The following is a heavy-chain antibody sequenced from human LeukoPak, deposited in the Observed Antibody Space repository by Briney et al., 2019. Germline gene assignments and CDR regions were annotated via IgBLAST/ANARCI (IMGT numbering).Heavy chain of an antibody. J-gene: IGHJ4*02. CDR3: ARGGMFGFWSRGKLLDY. CDR2: IKQDGSEK. V-gene: IGHV3-7*04. D-gene: IGHD3-3*01. CDR1: GFTFNTYF. Sequence: GGSLRLSCAASGFTFNTYFMSWARQAPGKGLEWVANIKQDGSEKYYVDSVKGRFTISRDNAKNSLYLQMDRLRAEDTAVYYCARGGMFGFWSRGKLLDYWGQGALVTVSS.